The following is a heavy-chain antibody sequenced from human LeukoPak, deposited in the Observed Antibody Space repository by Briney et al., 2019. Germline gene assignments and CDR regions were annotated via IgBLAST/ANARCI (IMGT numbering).Heavy chain of an antibody. CDR3: ARRYYDILTGYYVFDY. J-gene: IGHJ4*02. CDR1: GDSVSSNSAA. V-gene: IGHV6-1*01. CDR2: TYYRSKWYN. D-gene: IGHD3-9*01. Sequence: SQTLSLTCAISGDSVSSNSAAWNWIRQSLSRGLEWLGRTYYRSKWYNDYAVSVKSRITINPDTSKNQFSLQLNSVTPEDTAVYYCARRYYDILTGYYVFDYWGQGTLVTVSS.